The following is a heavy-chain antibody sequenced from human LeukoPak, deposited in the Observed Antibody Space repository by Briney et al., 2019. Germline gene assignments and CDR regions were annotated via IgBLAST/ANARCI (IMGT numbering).Heavy chain of an antibody. Sequence: QSGGSLSLSCAASGFTVSCNYIRWGRQARGKGVEWVSVFYSGGSTYYADPVKGRFTFSRDNSKNTLYLQMNSLRAEATALYCGARGSRRYDPWGQGTLVTVSS. CDR1: GFTVSCNY. D-gene: IGHD2-2*01. J-gene: IGHJ5*02. V-gene: IGHV3-53*01. CDR2: FYSGGST. CDR3: ARGSRRYDP.